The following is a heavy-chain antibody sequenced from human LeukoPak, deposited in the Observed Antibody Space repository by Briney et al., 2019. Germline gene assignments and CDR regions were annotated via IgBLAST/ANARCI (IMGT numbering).Heavy chain of an antibody. CDR2: IYYSGST. V-gene: IGHV4-59*12. CDR1: GGSISSYY. Sequence: PSETLSLTCTVSGGSISSYYWSWIRQPPGKGLEWIGYIYYSGSTNYNPSLKSRVTISVDTSKNQFSLKLSSVTAADTAVYYCARELYGERDWGQGTLVTVSS. D-gene: IGHD4-17*01. CDR3: ARELYGERD. J-gene: IGHJ4*02.